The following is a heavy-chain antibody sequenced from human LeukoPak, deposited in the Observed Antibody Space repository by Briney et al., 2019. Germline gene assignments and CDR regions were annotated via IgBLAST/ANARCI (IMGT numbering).Heavy chain of an antibody. CDR3: ASRLYSSGSFDY. V-gene: IGHV3-11*04. Sequence: GGSLRLSCAASGFTLSDYYMSWLRQAPGKGLEWVSYISSSGSTIYYADSVKGRFTISRDNAKNSLYLQMNSLRAEDTAVYYCASRLYSSGSFDYWGQGTLVTVSS. J-gene: IGHJ4*02. D-gene: IGHD6-19*01. CDR1: GFTLSDYY. CDR2: ISSSGSTI.